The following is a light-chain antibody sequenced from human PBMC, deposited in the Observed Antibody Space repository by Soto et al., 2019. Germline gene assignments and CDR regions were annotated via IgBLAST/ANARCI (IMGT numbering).Light chain of an antibody. CDR1: SSNIGAGYD. V-gene: IGLV1-40*01. CDR2: RNT. Sequence: QSALTQPPSVSRAPGQRVTISCTGSSSNIGAGYDVHWYQQLPETAPKLLIYRNTNRPSGVPDRFSGSKSGTSASLAITGLQAEDEADYYCQSYDGSLTAVYVFGTGTKVTVL. CDR3: QSYDGSLTAVYV. J-gene: IGLJ1*01.